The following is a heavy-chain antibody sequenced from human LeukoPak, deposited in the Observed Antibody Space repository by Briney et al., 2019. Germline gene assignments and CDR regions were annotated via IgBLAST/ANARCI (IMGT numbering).Heavy chain of an antibody. CDR2: IYHSGST. V-gene: IGHV4-4*02. CDR1: GGSISSSNW. Sequence: SETLSLTCAVSGGSISSSNWWSWVRQPPGKGLEWIGEIYHSGSTNYNPSLKSRVTISVDKSKNQFSLKLSSVTAADTAVYYCVRHQYRSGSTYHFDYWGQGTLVTVSS. D-gene: IGHD6-19*01. CDR3: VRHQYRSGSTYHFDY. J-gene: IGHJ4*02.